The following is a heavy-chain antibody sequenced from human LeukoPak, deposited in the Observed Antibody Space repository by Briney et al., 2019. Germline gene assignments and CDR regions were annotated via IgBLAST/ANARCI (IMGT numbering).Heavy chain of an antibody. V-gene: IGHV3-21*01. Sequence: SGGSLRLSCAASGFTFYSYGMYWVRQAPGKGLEWVSSISGTSTYIYYADSVKGRFTISRDNTYNLLYLQMNSLREEDTAVYYCARADTDIRCCNNWFGPWGQGTLVTVSS. J-gene: IGHJ5*02. CDR2: ISGTSTYI. CDR3: ARADTDIRCCNNWFGP. CDR1: GFTFYSYG. D-gene: IGHD4/OR15-4a*01.